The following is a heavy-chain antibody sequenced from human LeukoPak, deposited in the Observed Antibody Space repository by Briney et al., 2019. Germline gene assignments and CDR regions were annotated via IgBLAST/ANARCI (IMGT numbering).Heavy chain of an antibody. Sequence: GGSLRLSCAASGFTFSTYNMNWVRQAPGKGLEWVSSISSSNSYIYYADSVKGRFTISRDNSKNTLYLQMNSLRAEDTAVYYCAKDFGNGDMGYWGQGTLVTVSS. J-gene: IGHJ4*02. CDR2: ISSSNSYI. D-gene: IGHD4-17*01. CDR1: GFTFSTYN. V-gene: IGHV3-21*01. CDR3: AKDFGNGDMGY.